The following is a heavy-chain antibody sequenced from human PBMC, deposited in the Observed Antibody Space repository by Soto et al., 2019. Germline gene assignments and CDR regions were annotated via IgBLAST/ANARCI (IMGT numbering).Heavy chain of an antibody. D-gene: IGHD6-19*01. CDR2: ISPKSGGT. Sequence: ASVKVSCKASGYTFTGYYMHWVRQAPGQGFEWMGRISPKSGGTNYAQKLQGRVTMTTDTSTSTAYMELRSLRSDDTAVYYCARDGIAVAGPGYYYYGMDVWGQGTTVTVSS. CDR1: GYTFTGYY. CDR3: ARDGIAVAGPGYYYYGMDV. V-gene: IGHV1-2*02. J-gene: IGHJ6*02.